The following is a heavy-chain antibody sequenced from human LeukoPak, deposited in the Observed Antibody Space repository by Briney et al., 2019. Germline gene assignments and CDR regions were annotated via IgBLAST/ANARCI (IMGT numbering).Heavy chain of an antibody. CDR1: AGSFSGYY. D-gene: IGHD3-3*01. V-gene: IGHV4-34*01. CDR3: ARGTGFGVVGYFDY. Sequence: SETLSLTCAVYAGSFSGYYWSWIRQPPGKGLEWIGKINHSGSTNYNPSLKSRVTISVDTSKNQFSLKLSSVTAADTAVYYCARGTGFGVVGYFDYWGQGTLVTVSS. CDR2: INHSGST. J-gene: IGHJ4*02.